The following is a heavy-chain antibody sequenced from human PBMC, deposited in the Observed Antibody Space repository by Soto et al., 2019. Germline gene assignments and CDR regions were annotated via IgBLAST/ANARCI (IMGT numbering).Heavy chain of an antibody. CDR3: TRSHYYGSVLPYYYYYYMDV. CDR2: IRSKANSYAT. D-gene: IGHD3-10*01. V-gene: IGHV3-73*01. J-gene: IGHJ6*03. CDR1: GLTFSDSA. Sequence: TGGSLRLSCAASGLTFSDSAMHWVRQASGKGLEWVGRIRSKANSYATAYAASVKGRFTISRDDSKNTAYLQMNSLKTEDTAVYYCTRSHYYGSVLPYYYYYYMDVWGKGTTVTVSS.